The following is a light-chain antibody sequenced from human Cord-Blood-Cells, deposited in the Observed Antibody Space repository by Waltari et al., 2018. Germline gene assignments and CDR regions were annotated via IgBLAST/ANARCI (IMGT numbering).Light chain of an antibody. V-gene: IGKV1-39*01. CDR3: QQSYSTPPVT. CDR1: QSISSY. J-gene: IGKJ1*01. Sequence: DIQMTQSPSSLSASVGDTVTITCRASQSISSYLNWYQQKPGKAPKLLVYAASSVQSGVPSRVSGSEYETDFTLIISSLQPEDFATYDCQQSYSTPPVTFGKGTKVEIK. CDR2: AAS.